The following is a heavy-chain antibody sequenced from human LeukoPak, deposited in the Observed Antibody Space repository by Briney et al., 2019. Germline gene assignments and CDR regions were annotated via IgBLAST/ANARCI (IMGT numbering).Heavy chain of an antibody. J-gene: IGHJ3*02. CDR1: GGSISSGGYY. D-gene: IGHD3-22*01. CDR3: ARVENVIYYDSRAGAFDI. CDR2: VYYSGST. V-gene: IGHV4-31*03. Sequence: SQTLCLTCTVSGGSISSGGYYWSWIRQHPGKGLEWIGNVYYSGSTYYNPSLKSRVTISVDTSKNQFSLKLSSVTAADTAVYYCARVENVIYYDSRAGAFDIWGQGTMVTVSS.